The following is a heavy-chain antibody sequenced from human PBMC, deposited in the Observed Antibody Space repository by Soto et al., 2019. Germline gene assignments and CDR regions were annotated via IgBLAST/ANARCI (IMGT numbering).Heavy chain of an antibody. Sequence: GESLKISCKGSGYSFTSYWISWVRQMPGKGLEWMGRIDPSDSYTNYSPSFQGHVTISADKSISTAYLQWSSLKASDTAMYYCARHRRRYYYDSSGYYYSGMAVWGQGTTVTVSS. CDR2: IDPSDSYT. J-gene: IGHJ6*02. V-gene: IGHV5-10-1*01. CDR1: GYSFTSYW. D-gene: IGHD3-22*01. CDR3: ARHRRRYYYDSSGYYYSGMAV.